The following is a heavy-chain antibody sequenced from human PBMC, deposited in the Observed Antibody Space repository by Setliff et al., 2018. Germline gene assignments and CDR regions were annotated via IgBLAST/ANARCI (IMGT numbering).Heavy chain of an antibody. V-gene: IGHV1-2*02. D-gene: IGHD3-9*01. CDR2: INPNSGGT. Sequence: ASVQVSCKSSGCTFTGYYIHWVRQAPVQGLEYMGWINPNSGGTNYAPKFQGRVTMTRDTSISTVYMEVSRLRSDDTAVYFCARDGDILNTYYIYYYYMDVWGRGTTVTVSS. J-gene: IGHJ6*03. CDR3: ARDGDILNTYYIYYYYMDV. CDR1: GCTFTGYY.